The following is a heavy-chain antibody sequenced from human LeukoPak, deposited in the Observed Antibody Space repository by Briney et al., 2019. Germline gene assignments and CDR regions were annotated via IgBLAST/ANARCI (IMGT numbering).Heavy chain of an antibody. CDR3: ARNGFRYSSRYFDY. D-gene: IGHD6-13*01. CDR1: GYTFTSYG. CDR2: ISGYNGNT. J-gene: IGHJ4*02. Sequence: GASVKVSCKASGYTFTSYGISWVRQAPGQGLEWMGGISGYNGNTNYAQKFRGRVTMTTDTSTSTAYMELKSLRFDDTAVYYCARNGFRYSSRYFDYWGQGTLVTVSS. V-gene: IGHV1-18*01.